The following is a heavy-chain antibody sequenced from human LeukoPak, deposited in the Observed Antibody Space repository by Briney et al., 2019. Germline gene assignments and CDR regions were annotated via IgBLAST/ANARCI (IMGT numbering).Heavy chain of an antibody. CDR3: GGRGF. CDR2: IYASGTT. CDR1: GGSISSNC. D-gene: IGHD3-10*01. J-gene: IGHJ4*02. Sequence: SETLSLTCTVTGGSISSNCWSWIRQPPGKGLEWIGCIYASGTTNYNPSLKGRLTISVDTSNSQFSLTVRSVTAADTAVYYCGGRGFWGQGTLVTVSS. V-gene: IGHV4-4*09.